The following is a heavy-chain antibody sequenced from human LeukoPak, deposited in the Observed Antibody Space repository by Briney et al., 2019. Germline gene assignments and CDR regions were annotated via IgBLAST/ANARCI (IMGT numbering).Heavy chain of an antibody. CDR1: GGSISSYY. CDR2: IYYSGST. V-gene: IGHV4-59*08. D-gene: IGHD2-15*01. CDR3: ARRYCSGGSCPWGFDS. J-gene: IGHJ4*02. Sequence: PSGTLSLTCTVSGGSISSYYWSWIRQPPGKGLEWIGYIYYSGSTNYNPSLKSRVTISVDTSKKYFSLKLNSVTAADTAVYYCARRYCSGGSCPWGFDSWGQGTLVTVSS.